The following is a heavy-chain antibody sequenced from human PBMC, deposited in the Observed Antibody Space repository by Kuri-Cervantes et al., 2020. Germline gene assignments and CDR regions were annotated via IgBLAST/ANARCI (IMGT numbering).Heavy chain of an antibody. CDR3: AKERPIGGVQGVFDY. D-gene: IGHD3-10*01. CDR2: LSAGGGST. Sequence: GESLKISCAASGFTFSSYAMSWVRQAPGKGLEWVSALSAGGGSTYYADSAKGRFTISRDNSKNTLYLRMNSLRAEDTAVYYCAKERPIGGVQGVFDYWGQGTLVTVSS. V-gene: IGHV3-23*01. CDR1: GFTFSSYA. J-gene: IGHJ4*02.